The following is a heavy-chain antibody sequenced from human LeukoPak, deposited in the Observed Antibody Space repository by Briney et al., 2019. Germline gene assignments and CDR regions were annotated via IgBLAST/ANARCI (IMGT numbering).Heavy chain of an antibody. CDR1: GFTVNSNY. V-gene: IGHV3-53*01. D-gene: IGHD3-10*01. Sequence: GGSLRLSCAASGFTVNSNYMSWVRQAPGKGLEWGSDIYSGGNTYYADSVKGRFTISRDNSKNTLYLQMNSLRAEDTAVYYCARSRGGSPSYYYYYMDVWGKGTTVTVSS. J-gene: IGHJ6*03. CDR3: ARSRGGSPSYYYYYMDV. CDR2: IYSGGNT.